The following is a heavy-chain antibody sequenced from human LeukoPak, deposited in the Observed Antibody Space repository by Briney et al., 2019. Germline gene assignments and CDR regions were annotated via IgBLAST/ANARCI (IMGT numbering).Heavy chain of an antibody. CDR3: ARDGAVAGVYYYYMDV. CDR2: INPNSGGT. CDR1: GYTFTVYY. V-gene: IGHV1-2*02. Sequence: ASVKVSCKASGYTFTVYYMHWVRQAPGQGLEWMGWINPNSGGTNYAQKFQGRVTMTRDTSISTAYMELSRLRSDDTAVYYCARDGAVAGVYYYYMDVWGRGTTVTISS. J-gene: IGHJ6*03. D-gene: IGHD6-19*01.